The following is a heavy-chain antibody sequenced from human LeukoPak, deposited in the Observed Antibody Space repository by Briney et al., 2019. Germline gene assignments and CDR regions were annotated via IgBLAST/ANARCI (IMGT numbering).Heavy chain of an antibody. Sequence: GGSLRLSCAASGFTFSSYATHWVRQAPGKGLEWVAVISYDGSNKYYADSVKGRFTISRDNSKNTLYLQMNSLRAEDTAVYYCARDLERYYFDYWGQGTLVTVSS. CDR1: GFTFSSYA. CDR3: ARDLERYYFDY. V-gene: IGHV3-30-3*01. J-gene: IGHJ4*02. CDR2: ISYDGSNK. D-gene: IGHD3-3*01.